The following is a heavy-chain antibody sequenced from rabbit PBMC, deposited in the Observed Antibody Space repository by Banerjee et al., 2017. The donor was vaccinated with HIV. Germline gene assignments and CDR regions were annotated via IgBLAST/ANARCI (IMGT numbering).Heavy chain of an antibody. CDR3: ARDVRVGIRYFDL. Sequence: QEQLEESGGDLVKPEGSLTLTCTASGFSFNNNYVMCWVRQAPGKGLEWIACINTISGDTVYATWAKGRFTISKTSSTTVTLQMTSLTAADTATYFCARDVRVGIRYFDLWGPGTLVTVS. V-gene: IGHV1S45*01. CDR1: GFSFNNNYV. J-gene: IGHJ4*01. D-gene: IGHD8-1*01. CDR2: INTISGDT.